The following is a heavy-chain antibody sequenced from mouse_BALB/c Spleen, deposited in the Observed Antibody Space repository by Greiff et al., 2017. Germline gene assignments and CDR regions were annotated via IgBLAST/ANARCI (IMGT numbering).Heavy chain of an antibody. V-gene: IGHV5-9-3*01. Sequence: EVKVVESGGGLVKPGGSLKLSCAASGFTFSSYAMSWVRQTPEKRLEWVATISSGGSYTYYPDSVKGRFTISRDNAKNTLYLQMSSLRSEDTAMYYCATVTATWAMDYWGQGTSVTVSS. D-gene: IGHD1-2*01. J-gene: IGHJ4*01. CDR3: ATVTATWAMDY. CDR1: GFTFSSYA. CDR2: ISSGGSYT.